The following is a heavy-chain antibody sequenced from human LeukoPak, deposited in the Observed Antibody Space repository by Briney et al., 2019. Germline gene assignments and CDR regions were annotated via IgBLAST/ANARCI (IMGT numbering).Heavy chain of an antibody. CDR3: ARAAAETGAFRDNWFDP. V-gene: IGHV3-48*03. CDR1: GFTFSSYE. D-gene: IGHD6-19*01. Sequence: GGSLRLSCAASGFTFSSYEMNWVRQAPGKGLEWVSYISSSGITIYYADSVKGRSTISRDNAKNSLYLQMNSLRAEDTALYYCARAAAETGAFRDNWFDPWGQGTLVTVSS. CDR2: ISSSGITI. J-gene: IGHJ5*02.